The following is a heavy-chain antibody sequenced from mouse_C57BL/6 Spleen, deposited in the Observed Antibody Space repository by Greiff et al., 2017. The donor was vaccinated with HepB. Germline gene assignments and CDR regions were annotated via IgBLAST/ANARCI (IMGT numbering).Heavy chain of an antibody. D-gene: IGHD4-1*01. Sequence: VKLVESGPGLVAPSQCLSITCTVSGFSLTSYAISWVRQPPGKGLEWLGVIWTGGGTNYNSAPKSRLSTNKDNSKSQVFLKMNSLQTYDTARYYCGRKGNWDAAMDYWGQGTSVTVSS. CDR1: GFSLTSYA. CDR2: IWTGGGT. V-gene: IGHV2-9-1*01. CDR3: GRKGNWDAAMDY. J-gene: IGHJ4*01.